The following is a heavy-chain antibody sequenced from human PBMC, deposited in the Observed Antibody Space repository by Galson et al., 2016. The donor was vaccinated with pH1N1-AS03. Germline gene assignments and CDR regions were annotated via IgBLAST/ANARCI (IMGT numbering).Heavy chain of an antibody. J-gene: IGHJ4*02. D-gene: IGHD3-16*01. CDR3: TQGEGGGPDDD. V-gene: IGHV3-23*01. CDR2: LGSGGDT. Sequence: SLRLSCADSAFPLRNYALRWVRQAPGKGLEWVSTLGSGGDTHYADSVKGRFTISRDKSKNAMYLQMNSLRAEDTAIYYCTQGEGGGPDDDWGQGTLVTVSS. CDR1: AFPLRNYA.